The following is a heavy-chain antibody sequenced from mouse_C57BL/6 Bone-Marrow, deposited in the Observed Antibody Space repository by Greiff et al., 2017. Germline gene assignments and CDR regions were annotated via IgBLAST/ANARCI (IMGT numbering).Heavy chain of an antibody. CDR2: SYPGDGDT. Sequence: QVQLQQSGPELVKPGASVKISCKASGYAFSSSWMNWVKQRPGKGLEWIGRSYPGDGDTNYNGKFKGKATLTADKSSSTAYMQLSSLTSEDSAVYFCAAPITSVGGYFDYWGQGTTLTVSS. CDR1: GYAFSSSW. CDR3: AAPITSVGGYFDY. D-gene: IGHD1-1*01. J-gene: IGHJ2*01. V-gene: IGHV1-82*01.